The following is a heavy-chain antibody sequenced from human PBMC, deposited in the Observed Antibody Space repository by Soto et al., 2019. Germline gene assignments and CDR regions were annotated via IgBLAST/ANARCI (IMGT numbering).Heavy chain of an antibody. CDR3: VRIAVTGTSIDY. J-gene: IGHJ4*02. Sequence: PGGSLRLSCAASGFTFSDHYMDWVRQAPGKGLEWVGRIRNKANTYTTEYAASVEGRFTFSRDDSKQSLYLQMNSLKTEDTAVYYCVRIAVTGTSIDYWCQGTLVTVST. CDR1: GFTFSDHY. V-gene: IGHV3-72*01. CDR2: IRNKANTYTT. D-gene: IGHD6-19*01.